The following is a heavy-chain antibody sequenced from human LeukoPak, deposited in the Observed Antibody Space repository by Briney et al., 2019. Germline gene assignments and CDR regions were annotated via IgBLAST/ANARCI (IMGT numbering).Heavy chain of an antibody. D-gene: IGHD1-26*01. CDR1: GYTFTSYG. V-gene: IGHV1-18*01. CDR2: SSAYNGNT. Sequence: ASVKVSCKASGYTFTSYGISWVRQALGQGLEWMGWSSAYNGNTNYAQKLQGRVTMTTDTSTSTAYMELRSLRSDDTAVYYCAREVGATWIETQYYFDYWGQGTLVTVSS. CDR3: AREVGATWIETQYYFDY. J-gene: IGHJ4*02.